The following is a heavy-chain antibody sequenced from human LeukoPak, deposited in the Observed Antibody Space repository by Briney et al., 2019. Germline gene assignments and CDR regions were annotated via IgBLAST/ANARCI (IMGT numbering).Heavy chain of an antibody. CDR2: VWYDGSNK. V-gene: IGHV3-33*06. CDR1: GFTFINYG. D-gene: IGHD5-18*01. Sequence: PGRSLRLSCAASGFTFINYGKHWVRRAPGKGLEWVAVVWYDGSNKYYADSVKGRFTISRDNSKNTLYLQMNSLRAEDTAVYYCAKDRDTAMEIEYWGQGTLVTVSS. CDR3: AKDRDTAMEIEY. J-gene: IGHJ4*02.